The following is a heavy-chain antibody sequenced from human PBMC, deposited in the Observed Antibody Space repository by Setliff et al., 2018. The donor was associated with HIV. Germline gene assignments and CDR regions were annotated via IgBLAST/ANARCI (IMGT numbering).Heavy chain of an antibody. Sequence: PGGSLRLSCAGSGFTLSSHDMGWIRQAPGKGLEWVSTIDTSGFGTYYADSVKGRFTVSRDNSKTTLFLQLNTLRAEDTAMYYCAKSNANWFDLWGQGTLVTSPQ. CDR2: IDTSGFGT. D-gene: IGHD2-8*01. V-gene: IGHV3-23*01. CDR1: GFTLSSHD. CDR3: AKSNANWFDL. J-gene: IGHJ5*02.